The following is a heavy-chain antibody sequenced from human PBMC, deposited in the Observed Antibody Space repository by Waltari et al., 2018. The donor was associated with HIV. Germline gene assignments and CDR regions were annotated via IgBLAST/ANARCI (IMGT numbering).Heavy chain of an antibody. CDR2: INHSGST. J-gene: IGHJ5*02. CDR3: ARAVSTGIAARFDP. Sequence: QVQLQQWGAGLLKPSETLSLTCAVYGGSFRGYYWSWIRQPPGKGMEVIGEINHSGSTNYNPSLKSRVTISVDTSKNQFSLKLSSVTAADTAVYYCARAVSTGIAARFDPWGQGTLVTVSS. D-gene: IGHD6-6*01. V-gene: IGHV4-34*01. CDR1: GGSFRGYY.